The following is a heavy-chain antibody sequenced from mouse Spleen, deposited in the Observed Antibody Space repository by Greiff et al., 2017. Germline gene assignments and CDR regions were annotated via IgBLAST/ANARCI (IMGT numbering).Heavy chain of an antibody. J-gene: IGHJ2*01. CDR3: ARRNWAFDY. Sequence: EVRLVESGGGLVQPGGSLKLSCATSGFTFSDYYMYWVRQTPEKRLGWVAYISNGGGSTYYPDTVKGRFTISRDNAKNTLYLQMSRLKSEDTAMYYCARRNWAFDYWGQGTTLTVSS. CDR2: ISNGGGST. CDR1: GFTFSDYY. V-gene: IGHV5-12*02. D-gene: IGHD4-1*01.